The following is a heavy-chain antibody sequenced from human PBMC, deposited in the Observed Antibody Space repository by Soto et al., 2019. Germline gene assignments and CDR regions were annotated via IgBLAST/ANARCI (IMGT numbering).Heavy chain of an antibody. Sequence: DVQLLESGGGLVQPGGSLRLSCEASGFTFSMYAMNWVRQAPGKGLEWVSVISGSGGRTYYADSVKGRFTMSRDNSKNTLYLQMTGLRAEDTAVYYCAKEVVVESAGRSHYYYYGLDVWGQGTTVTVSS. J-gene: IGHJ6*02. D-gene: IGHD2-2*01. CDR1: GFTFSMYA. V-gene: IGHV3-23*01. CDR3: AKEVVVESAGRSHYYYYGLDV. CDR2: ISGSGGRT.